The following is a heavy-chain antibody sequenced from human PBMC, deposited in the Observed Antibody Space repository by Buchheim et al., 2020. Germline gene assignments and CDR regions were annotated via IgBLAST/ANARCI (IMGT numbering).Heavy chain of an antibody. CDR1: GGSISSSSYY. D-gene: IGHD3-3*01. CDR2: IYYSGSN. CDR3: ARCPWYYDFWSGYYSDRFWFDP. J-gene: IGHJ5*02. Sequence: QLQLQESGPGLVKPSETLSLTCTVSGGSISSSSYYWGWIRQPPGKGLEWIGSIYYSGSNYYNPSLKSRVTIPVATSKNQFSLKLSSVTAADTAVYYCARCPWYYDFWSGYYSDRFWFDPWGQGTL. V-gene: IGHV4-39*07.